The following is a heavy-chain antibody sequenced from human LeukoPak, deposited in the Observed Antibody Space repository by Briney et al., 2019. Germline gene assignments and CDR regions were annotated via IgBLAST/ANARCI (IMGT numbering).Heavy chain of an antibody. Sequence: PGGSPRLSCASSGFTLSSYWMSWVRQAPGKGLEWVANIKQDGSEKYYVDSVKGRFTISRDNAKNSLYLQMNSLRAEDTAVYYCARVSSGWYGRGAFDIWGQGTMVTVSS. V-gene: IGHV3-7*04. J-gene: IGHJ3*02. CDR3: ARVSSGWYGRGAFDI. CDR1: GFTLSSYW. D-gene: IGHD6-19*01. CDR2: IKQDGSEK.